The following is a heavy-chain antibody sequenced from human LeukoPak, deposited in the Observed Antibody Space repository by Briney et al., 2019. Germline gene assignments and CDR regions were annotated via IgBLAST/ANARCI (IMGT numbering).Heavy chain of an antibody. D-gene: IGHD1-26*01. Sequence: GGSLRLSCAASGFTLSRYRMNWVRQAPGKGLEWVSYISSSSSTKYYADSVKGRFTISRDNAKKSLYLQMNSLRAEDTAVYYCGRGGSYYNEAFDIWGQGTMVIVSS. CDR1: GFTLSRYR. CDR2: ISSSSSTK. V-gene: IGHV3-48*01. CDR3: GRGGSYYNEAFDI. J-gene: IGHJ3*02.